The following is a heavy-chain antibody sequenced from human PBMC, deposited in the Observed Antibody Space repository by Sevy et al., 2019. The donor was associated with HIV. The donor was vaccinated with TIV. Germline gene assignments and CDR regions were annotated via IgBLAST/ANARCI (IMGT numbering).Heavy chain of an antibody. Sequence: GGSLRLSCAASGFTFSSYAMSWVRQAPGKGLEWVSAISGSGGSTYYAYSVKGRFTISRDNSKNTLYLQMNSLRAEDTAVYYCAKYYSNPYYYYGMDVWGQGTTVTVSS. J-gene: IGHJ6*02. CDR2: ISGSGGST. D-gene: IGHD4-4*01. CDR1: GFTFSSYA. CDR3: AKYYSNPYYYYGMDV. V-gene: IGHV3-23*01.